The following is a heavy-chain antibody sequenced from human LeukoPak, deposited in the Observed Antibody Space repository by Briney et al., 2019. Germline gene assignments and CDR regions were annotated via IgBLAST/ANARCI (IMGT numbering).Heavy chain of an antibody. CDR1: GFTFSSYA. Sequence: GGSLRLSCAASGFTFSSYAMSWVRQAPGKGLEWVSAISGSGGSTHYADSVKGRFTISRDNSKNTLYLQMNSLRAEDTAVYYCAKSAERYFDRLTSFDYWGQGTLVTVSS. CDR3: AKSAERYFDRLTSFDY. D-gene: IGHD3-9*01. CDR2: ISGSGGST. V-gene: IGHV3-23*01. J-gene: IGHJ4*02.